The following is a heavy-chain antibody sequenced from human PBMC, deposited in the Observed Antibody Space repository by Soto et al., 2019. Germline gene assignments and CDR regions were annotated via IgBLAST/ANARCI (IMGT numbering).Heavy chain of an antibody. CDR2: TTPGGATT. V-gene: IGHV3-23*01. D-gene: IGHD6-19*01. CDR3: ASHPPSGWLFDF. J-gene: IGHJ4*02. Sequence: GGSLRLSCAASGITFSRSAMSWVRQAPGKGLEWVSGTTPGGATTFYADPVKGRFTISRDNAQNTLYLQMDGLSAEDTAVYYCASHPPSGWLFDFWGQGTLVTVSS. CDR1: GITFSRSA.